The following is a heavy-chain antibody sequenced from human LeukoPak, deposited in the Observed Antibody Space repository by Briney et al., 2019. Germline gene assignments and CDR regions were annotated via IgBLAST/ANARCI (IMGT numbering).Heavy chain of an antibody. CDR1: GFSFSSYV. J-gene: IGHJ5*02. CDR2: ISGNGGST. CDR3: ARDVYYYDSSGFDP. V-gene: IGHV3-23*01. Sequence: PGGSLRLSCVASGFSFSSYVMNWVRQAPGTGLEWVSAISGNGGSTYYADSVKGRFTISRDNAKNSLYLQMNSLRAEDTAVYYCARDVYYYDSSGFDPWGQGTLVTVSS. D-gene: IGHD3-22*01.